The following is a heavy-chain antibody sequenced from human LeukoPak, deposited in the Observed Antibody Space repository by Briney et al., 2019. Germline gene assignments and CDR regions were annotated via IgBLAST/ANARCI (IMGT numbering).Heavy chain of an antibody. CDR2: INHSGST. D-gene: IGHD2-21*02. CDR1: GGSISSGGYY. CDR3: AMGLAYCGGDCHPGVYFDY. V-gene: IGHV4-39*07. Sequence: RPSETLSLTCTVSGGSISSGGYYWSWIRQPPGKGLEWIGEINHSGSTNYNPSLKSRVTISVDTSKNQFSLKLSSVTAADTAVYYCAMGLAYCGGDCHPGVYFDYWGQGTLVTVSS. J-gene: IGHJ4*02.